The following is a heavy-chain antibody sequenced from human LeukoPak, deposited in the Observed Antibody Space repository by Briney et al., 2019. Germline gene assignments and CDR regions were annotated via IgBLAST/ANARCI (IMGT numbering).Heavy chain of an antibody. Sequence: GGSLRLSCAASKFTFSDYYMSWLRRAPGEGLEWVSYISSSGSTIYYADSVKGRFTISRDNAKNSLYLQMNSLRAEDTAVYYCARDLAGSNRFHFDYWGQGTLVTVSS. CDR1: KFTFSDYY. D-gene: IGHD1/OR15-1a*01. J-gene: IGHJ4*02. CDR3: ARDLAGSNRFHFDY. CDR2: ISSSGSTI. V-gene: IGHV3-11*01.